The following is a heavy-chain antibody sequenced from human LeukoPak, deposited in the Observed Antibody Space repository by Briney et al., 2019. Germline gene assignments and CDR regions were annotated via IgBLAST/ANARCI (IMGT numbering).Heavy chain of an antibody. J-gene: IGHJ4*02. V-gene: IGHV3-20*04. D-gene: IGHD2-2*01. Sequence: GGSLGLSCTASGFAFDEHGMSWVRQVPGKGLEWVSGINWSGGSTGYADPLRGRFTIPRDNAKNSLYLQMDSLRAEDTALYYCARAPITSPFYFDCWGQGTLVTVSS. CDR3: ARAPITSPFYFDC. CDR2: INWSGGST. CDR1: GFAFDEHG.